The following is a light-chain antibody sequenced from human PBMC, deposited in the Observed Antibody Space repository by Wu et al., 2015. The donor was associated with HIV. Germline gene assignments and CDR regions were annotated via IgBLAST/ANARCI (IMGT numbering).Light chain of an antibody. CDR2: DAS. V-gene: IGKV3-11*01. J-gene: IGKJ5*01. CDR1: QSIDTY. CDR3: QQRLNWPPVT. Sequence: EIVLTQSPATLSLSPGERATLSCRASQSIDTYLAWYQLRPGQAPRLLIYDASNRATGIPARFSGSGSGTDFTLTISSLEPEDFAIYYCQQRLNWPPVTFGQGTRLEI.